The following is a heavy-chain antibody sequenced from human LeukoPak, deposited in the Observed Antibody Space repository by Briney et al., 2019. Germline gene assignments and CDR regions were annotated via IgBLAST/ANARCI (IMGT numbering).Heavy chain of an antibody. CDR2: IIPIFGTA. Sequence: GASVKVSCKASGGTFSSYAISWVRQAPGQGLEWMGGIIPIFGTANYAQKFQGRVTITTDESTSTAYMELSSLRSEDTAVYYCARPHTVLYNWFDPWGQGTLVTVSS. V-gene: IGHV1-69*05. J-gene: IGHJ5*02. CDR3: ARPHTVLYNWFDP. CDR1: GGTFSSYA. D-gene: IGHD4-11*01.